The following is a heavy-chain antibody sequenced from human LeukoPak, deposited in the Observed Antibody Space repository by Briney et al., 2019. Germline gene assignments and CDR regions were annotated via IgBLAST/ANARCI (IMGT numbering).Heavy chain of an antibody. J-gene: IGHJ4*02. CDR1: GGSFSDYY. CDR3: ARDGSGERYYCDSSGYYYDY. V-gene: IGHV4-34*01. CDR2: INHSGST. D-gene: IGHD3-22*01. Sequence: SETLSLTCAVYGGSFSDYYWSWIRQPPGKGLEWIGEINHSGSTNYNPSLKSRVTISVDTSKNQFSLKLSSVTAADTAVYYCARDGSGERYYCDSSGYYYDYWGQGTLVTVSS.